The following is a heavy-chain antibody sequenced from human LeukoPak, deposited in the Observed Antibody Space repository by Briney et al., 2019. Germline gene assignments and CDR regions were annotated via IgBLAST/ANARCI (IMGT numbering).Heavy chain of an antibody. CDR2: ISSSSSTL. CDR1: GFSLSGYN. D-gene: IGHD3-9*01. Sequence: GSLRLSCAASGFSLSGYNMNWVRQAPGKGLEWVSYISSSSSTLHYADSVRGRFTISRDNAKNSLYMEMNSLRAEDTAVYYCARVFSDYVRYFDWGQGILVTVSS. V-gene: IGHV3-48*04. J-gene: IGHJ4*02. CDR3: ARVFSDYVRYFD.